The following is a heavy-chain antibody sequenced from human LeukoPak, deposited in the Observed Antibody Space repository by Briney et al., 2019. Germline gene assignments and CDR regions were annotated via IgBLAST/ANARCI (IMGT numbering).Heavy chain of an antibody. J-gene: IGHJ3*02. Sequence: KPSETLSLTCAVYGGSFSGYYWSWIRQPPGKGLEWIGEINHSGSTNYNPSLKSRVTISVDTSKNQFSLKLSSVTAADTAVYYCAKTSSSGYLGFDIWGQGTMVTVSS. V-gene: IGHV4-34*01. CDR1: GGSFSGYY. CDR3: AKTSSSGYLGFDI. D-gene: IGHD3-22*01. CDR2: INHSGST.